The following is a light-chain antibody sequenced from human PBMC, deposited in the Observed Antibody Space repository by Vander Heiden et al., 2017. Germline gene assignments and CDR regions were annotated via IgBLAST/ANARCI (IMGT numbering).Light chain of an antibody. CDR1: QDISNY. V-gene: IGKV1-33*01. Sequence: DTQMTQSQSSLSASVGDRVTITCQASQDISNYLQWYQQKPGSDPKLLSYDESNWETGVPSRCSGSGSGTDFTYNISGLQPEDIATYYCQQYDNLYTFGQGTKLEIK. CDR3: QQYDNLYT. J-gene: IGKJ2*01. CDR2: DES.